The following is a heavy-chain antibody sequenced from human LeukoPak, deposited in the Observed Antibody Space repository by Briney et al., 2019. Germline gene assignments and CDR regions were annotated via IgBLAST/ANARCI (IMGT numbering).Heavy chain of an antibody. J-gene: IGHJ4*02. V-gene: IGHV3-21*01. CDR3: ARDFPGERYFDWLLYSPSSLSFDY. CDR1: GFTFSSYS. Sequence: GGSLRLSCAASGFTFSSYSMNWVRQAPGKGLEWVSSISSSSSYIYYADSVKGRFTISRDNAKNSLYLQMNSLRAEDTAVYYCARDFPGERYFDWLLYSPSSLSFDYWGQGTLVTVSS. CDR2: ISSSSSYI. D-gene: IGHD3-9*01.